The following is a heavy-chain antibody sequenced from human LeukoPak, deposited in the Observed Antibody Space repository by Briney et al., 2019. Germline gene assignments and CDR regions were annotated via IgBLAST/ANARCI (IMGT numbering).Heavy chain of an antibody. CDR3: ASVRAVAGFDP. J-gene: IGHJ5*02. V-gene: IGHV3-48*03. Sequence: GGSLRLSCAASGFTFSSYEMNWVRQAPGKGLEWVSYISSSGSTIYYADSVKGRFTISRDNAKNSLYLQMNSLRAEDTAVYYCASVRAVAGFDPWGQGTLVTVSS. D-gene: IGHD6-19*01. CDR1: GFTFSSYE. CDR2: ISSSGSTI.